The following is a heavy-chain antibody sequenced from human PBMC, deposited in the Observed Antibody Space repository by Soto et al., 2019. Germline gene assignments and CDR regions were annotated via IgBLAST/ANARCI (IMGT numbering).Heavy chain of an antibody. CDR3: ARDRAGVLRFDY. CDR1: GFTVSSDY. V-gene: IGHV3-66*01. Sequence: GSLRLSCAASGFTVSSDYMSRVPQAPGKGLEWVSVIYSGGSTYYADSVKGRFTISRDNSKNTLYLQMNSLRAEDTAVYYCARDRAGVLRFDYWGQGTLVTVSS. CDR2: IYSGGST. J-gene: IGHJ4*02. D-gene: IGHD3-3*01.